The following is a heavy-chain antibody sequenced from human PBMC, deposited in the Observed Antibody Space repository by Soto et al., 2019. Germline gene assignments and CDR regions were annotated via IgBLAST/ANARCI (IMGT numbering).Heavy chain of an antibody. CDR2: IYYSGST. D-gene: IGHD6-19*01. J-gene: IGHJ4*02. V-gene: IGHV4-59*01. Sequence: ADTLSLTCTVSGGSISSYYWSWIRQPPGKGLERIGYIYYSGSTNYNPSLKSRVTISVDTSKNQFSLKLSSVTAADTAVYYCAREDGSGGTYVVYCGQGTLVTV. CDR3: AREDGSGGTYVVY. CDR1: GGSISSYY.